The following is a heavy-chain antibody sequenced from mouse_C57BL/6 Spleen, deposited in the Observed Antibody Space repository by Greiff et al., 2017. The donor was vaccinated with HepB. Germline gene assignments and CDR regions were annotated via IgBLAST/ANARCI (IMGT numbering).Heavy chain of an antibody. CDR3: TRHYYSNSAWFAY. Sequence: QVQLKESGAELVRPGASVTLSCKASGYTFTDYEMHWVKQTPVHGLEWIGAIDPETGGTAYNQKFKGKAILTADKSSSTAYMELRSLTSEDSAVYYCTRHYYSNSAWFAYWGQGTLVTVSA. J-gene: IGHJ3*01. V-gene: IGHV1-15*01. D-gene: IGHD2-5*01. CDR2: IDPETGGT. CDR1: GYTFTDYE.